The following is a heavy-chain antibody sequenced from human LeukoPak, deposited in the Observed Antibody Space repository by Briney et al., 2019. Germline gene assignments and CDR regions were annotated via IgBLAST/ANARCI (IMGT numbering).Heavy chain of an antibody. J-gene: IGHJ6*03. D-gene: IGHD5-24*01. CDR2: IYYSGST. Sequence: SQTLSLTCTVSGGSISSGDYYWSWIRQPPGKDLEWIGYIYYSGSTYYNPSLKSRVTISVDTSKNQFSLKLSSVTAADTAVYYCARGGDGYNRRHYYYYMVVWGKGTTVTVSS. CDR1: GGSISSGDYY. V-gene: IGHV4-30-4*08. CDR3: ARGGDGYNRRHYYYYMVV.